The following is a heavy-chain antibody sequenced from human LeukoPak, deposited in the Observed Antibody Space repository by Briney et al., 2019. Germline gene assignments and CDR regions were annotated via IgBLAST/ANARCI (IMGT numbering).Heavy chain of an antibody. J-gene: IGHJ2*01. CDR1: GYTFTSYG. D-gene: IGHD4-17*01. CDR2: ISAYNGNT. Sequence: ASVKVSCKASGYTFTSYGISWVRQAPGQGLEWMGWISAYNGNTNYAQKLQGRVTMTTDTSTSTAYMELRSLRSDDTAVYYCACFTVTTPYWYFDLWGRGTLVTVSS. V-gene: IGHV1-18*04. CDR3: ACFTVTTPYWYFDL.